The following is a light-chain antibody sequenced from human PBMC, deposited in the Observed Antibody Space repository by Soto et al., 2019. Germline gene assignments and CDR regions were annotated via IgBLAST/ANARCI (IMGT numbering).Light chain of an antibody. V-gene: IGLV2-14*01. CDR3: SSYTSSSTLYV. Sequence: QSALTQPASVSRSPGQSITISCTGTSSDVGGYNYVSWYQQHPGKAPKLMIYDVSNRPSGVSNHFSGSKSGNTASLTISGLQAEDDDDYYCSSYTSSSTLYVFGTGTKVTVL. CDR1: SSDVGGYNY. J-gene: IGLJ1*01. CDR2: DVS.